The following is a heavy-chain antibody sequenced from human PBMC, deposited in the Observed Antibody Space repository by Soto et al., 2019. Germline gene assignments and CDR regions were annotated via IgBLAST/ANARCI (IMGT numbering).Heavy chain of an antibody. CDR2: ISSSSSYT. V-gene: IGHV3-11*05. CDR1: GFTFSDYY. J-gene: IGHJ5*02. Sequence: QVQLVESGGGLVKPGGSLRLSCAASGFTFSDYYMSWIRQAPGKGLEWVSYISSSSSYTNYADSVKGRFTISRDNAKNSLYLQMNSLRAEDTAGYYCAGGEQWLSLDPWGQGTLVTVSS. CDR3: AGGEQWLSLDP. D-gene: IGHD3-22*01.